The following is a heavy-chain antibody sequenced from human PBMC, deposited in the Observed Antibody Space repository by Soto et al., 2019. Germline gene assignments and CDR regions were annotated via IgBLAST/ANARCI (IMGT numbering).Heavy chain of an antibody. CDR2: INSDGSST. Sequence: GGSLRLSCAASGFTFSSYWMHWVRQAPGKGLVWVSRINSDGSSTSYADSVKGRFTISRDNAKNTLYLQMNSLRAEDTAVYYCARVWVVPAAKYAFDIWGQGTMVTVSS. CDR1: GFTFSSYW. CDR3: ARVWVVPAAKYAFDI. V-gene: IGHV3-74*01. D-gene: IGHD2-2*01. J-gene: IGHJ3*02.